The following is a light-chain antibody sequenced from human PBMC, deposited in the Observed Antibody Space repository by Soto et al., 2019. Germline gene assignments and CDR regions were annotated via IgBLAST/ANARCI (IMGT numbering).Light chain of an antibody. Sequence: QFVLTQPPSVSGAAGQRVTISCAGSSSNIGAGYDVHWYQQLPGTAPKLLIYGNSNRPSGVPDRFSGSKSGTSASLAITGLQAEDEADYYCQSYDSSLSGSVFGGGTQLTVL. J-gene: IGLJ3*02. CDR2: GNS. CDR1: SSNIGAGYD. CDR3: QSYDSSLSGSV. V-gene: IGLV1-40*01.